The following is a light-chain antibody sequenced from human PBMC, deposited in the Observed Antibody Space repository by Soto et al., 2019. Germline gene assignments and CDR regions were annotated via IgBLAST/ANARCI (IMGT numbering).Light chain of an antibody. CDR3: QAYDSSLSGYV. CDR2: GNR. Sequence: QSVLTQPPSASGTPGQRVTVSCSGSSSNIASNTVNWYQQLPGTAPKVLIYGNRNRPSGVPDRFSGSKSDTSASLAITGLQAEDEADYYCQAYDSSLSGYVFGSGTKVTVL. V-gene: IGLV1-40*01. CDR1: SSNIASNT. J-gene: IGLJ1*01.